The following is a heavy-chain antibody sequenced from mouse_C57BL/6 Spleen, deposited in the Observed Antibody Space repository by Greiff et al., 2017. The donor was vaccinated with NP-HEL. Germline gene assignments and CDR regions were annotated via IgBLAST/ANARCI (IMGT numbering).Heavy chain of an antibody. Sequence: QVQLQQSGPELVKPGASVKISCKASGYAFSSSWMNWVKQRPGKGLEWIGRIYPGDGDTDYNGKFKGKATLTADKSSSTAYMQLSSLTSEDSAVYFCARVGYYGSSWYFDVWGTGTTVTVSS. J-gene: IGHJ1*03. V-gene: IGHV1-82*01. CDR2: IYPGDGDT. CDR1: GYAFSSSW. CDR3: ARVGYYGSSWYFDV. D-gene: IGHD1-1*01.